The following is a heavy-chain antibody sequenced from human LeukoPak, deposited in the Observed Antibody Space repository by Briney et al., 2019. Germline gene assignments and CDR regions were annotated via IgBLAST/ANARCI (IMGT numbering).Heavy chain of an antibody. Sequence: ASVKVSCKASGYTFTGYYIHWVRQAPGQGLEWMGWISPNSGDTNYAQKFQGRVTMTRDTSISTAYMELSRLRSDDTAVYYCARWTSQGIRYFDWLLPNTPNWFDPWGQGTLVTVSS. D-gene: IGHD3-9*01. J-gene: IGHJ5*02. CDR3: ARWTSQGIRYFDWLLPNTPNWFDP. CDR1: GYTFTGYY. CDR2: ISPNSGDT. V-gene: IGHV1-2*02.